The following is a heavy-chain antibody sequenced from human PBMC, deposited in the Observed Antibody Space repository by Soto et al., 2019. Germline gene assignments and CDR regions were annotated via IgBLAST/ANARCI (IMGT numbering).Heavy chain of an antibody. J-gene: IGHJ6*02. D-gene: IGHD3-9*01. V-gene: IGHV3-23*01. CDR2: ISRDGGAT. CDR3: AKVSILTESYHYYAMDV. Sequence: GGSLRLSCAASGFTFSAYAVSWVRQAPGKGLEWVSGISRDGGATDYADSVKGRLTISRDNAKNTLFLQMNSLRAEDTAIYYCAKVSILTESYHYYAMDVWGQGTTVTVSS. CDR1: GFTFSAYA.